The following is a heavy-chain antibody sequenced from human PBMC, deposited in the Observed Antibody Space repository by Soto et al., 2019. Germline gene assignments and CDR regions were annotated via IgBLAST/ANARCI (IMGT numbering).Heavy chain of an antibody. J-gene: IGHJ3*01. CDR2: INPNSGGT. CDR3: ATPRSPNSRDACGS. Sequence: ASVKFSCKSSGYTFTGYHLYWVRQAPGQGLEWMGWINPNSGGTNYAQKFQGRVTMTRDTSINTAYMELNSLRSDDTAVYYCATPRSPNSRDACGSWGQGPMVTVSS. D-gene: IGHD1-7*01. V-gene: IGHV1-2*02. CDR1: GYTFTGYH.